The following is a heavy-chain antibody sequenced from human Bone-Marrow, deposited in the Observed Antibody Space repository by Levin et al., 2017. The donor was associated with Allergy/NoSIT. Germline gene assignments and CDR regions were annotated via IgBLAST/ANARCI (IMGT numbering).Heavy chain of an antibody. D-gene: IGHD5-12*01. CDR1: GDSISSGGYY. V-gene: IGHV4-31*03. Sequence: LRLSCTVSGDSISSGGYYWSWIRQHPGKGLEWIGYIYYSGNTYYNPSLNGRLSISVVTSKNQFSLRLNSVTAADTAVYFCARYNGYDFDYWGQGTLVTVSS. J-gene: IGHJ4*02. CDR3: ARYNGYDFDY. CDR2: IYYSGNT.